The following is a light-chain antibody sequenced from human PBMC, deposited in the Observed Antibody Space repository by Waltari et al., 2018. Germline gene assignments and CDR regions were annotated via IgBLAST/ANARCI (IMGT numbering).Light chain of an antibody. J-gene: IGLJ2*01. CDR1: SSNIGNYF. CDR2: DNN. Sequence: QSVLTQPPSVSAAPGQKVTISSSGGSSNIGNYFVSWYHQLPGATPKLLIYDNNKRPSGIPDRFSASKSGTSATLDITGLQIGDEADYYCATWDNSLTAVVFGGGTKLTVL. V-gene: IGLV1-51*01. CDR3: ATWDNSLTAVV.